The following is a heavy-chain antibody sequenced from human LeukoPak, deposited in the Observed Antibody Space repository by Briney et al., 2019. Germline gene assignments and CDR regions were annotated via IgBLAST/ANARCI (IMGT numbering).Heavy chain of an antibody. CDR3: ARGSVGADSYYYYYMDV. Sequence: ASVKVSCKASGYTFTSYGISWVRQAPGQGLEWMGWISAYNGNTNYAQKLQGRVTMTTDTSTSTAYMELRSLRSDDTAVYYCARGSVGADSYYYYYMDVWGKGTTVTISS. CDR2: ISAYNGNT. V-gene: IGHV1-18*01. D-gene: IGHD1-26*01. CDR1: GYTFTSYG. J-gene: IGHJ6*03.